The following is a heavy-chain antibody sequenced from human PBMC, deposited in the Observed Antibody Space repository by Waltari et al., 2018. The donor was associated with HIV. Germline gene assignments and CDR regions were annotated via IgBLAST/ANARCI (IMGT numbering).Heavy chain of an antibody. CDR1: GFTFSSYA. V-gene: IGHV3-30*04. D-gene: IGHD6-19*01. Sequence: QVQLVESGGGVVQPGRSLRLSCAASGFTFSSYAMHWLRQAPGKGLEWVAVISNDGSNKYYADSVKGRFTISRDNSKNTLYLQMNSLRAEDTAVYYCARGQQWPNSPAPVYGMDVWGQGTTVTVSS. J-gene: IGHJ6*02. CDR3: ARGQQWPNSPAPVYGMDV. CDR2: ISNDGSNK.